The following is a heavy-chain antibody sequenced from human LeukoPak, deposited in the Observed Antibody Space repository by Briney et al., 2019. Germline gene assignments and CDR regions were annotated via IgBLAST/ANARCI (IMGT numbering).Heavy chain of an antibody. CDR2: INPNSGCT. J-gene: IGHJ4*02. V-gene: IGHV1-2*02. Sequence: ASVKVSCKASGYTFTGYYMHWVRQAPGQGLEWMGWINPNSGCTNYAQKFQGRVTMTRDTSISTAYMELSRLRSDDTAVYYCARGGRFLEWLKKPDYWGQGTLVTVSS. CDR3: ARGGRFLEWLKKPDY. D-gene: IGHD3-3*01. CDR1: GYTFTGYY.